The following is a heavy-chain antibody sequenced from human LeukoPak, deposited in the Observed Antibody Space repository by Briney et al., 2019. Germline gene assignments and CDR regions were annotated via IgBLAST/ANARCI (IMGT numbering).Heavy chain of an antibody. D-gene: IGHD3-22*01. V-gene: IGHV7-4-1*02. CDR3: ARDFQPDYYDSSGLPDY. CDR1: GYTFTSYA. CDR2: INTNTGNP. Sequence: ASVKVSCKASGYTFTSYAMNWVRQAPGQGLEWMGWINTNTGNPTYAQGFTGRFVFSLDTSVSTAYLQISSLKAEDTAVYYCARDFQPDYYDSSGLPDYWGQGTLVTVSS. J-gene: IGHJ4*02.